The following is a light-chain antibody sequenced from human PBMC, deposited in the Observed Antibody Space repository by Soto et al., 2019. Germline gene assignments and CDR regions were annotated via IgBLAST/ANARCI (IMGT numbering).Light chain of an antibody. Sequence: DIQMTQSPSTLSASAGDRVTITCRASQSISSWLAWYQQKPGKAPKLVTYKASTLETGVPSRFSGSGTGTEFTLTISSLHHDDFATYYCQQYNSNSRTFGQGTKVEIK. J-gene: IGKJ1*01. CDR3: QQYNSNSRT. V-gene: IGKV1-5*03. CDR2: KAS. CDR1: QSISSW.